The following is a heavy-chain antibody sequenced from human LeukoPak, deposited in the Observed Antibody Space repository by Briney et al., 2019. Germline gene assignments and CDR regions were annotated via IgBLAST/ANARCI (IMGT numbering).Heavy chain of an antibody. V-gene: IGHV4-34*01. CDR3: ARHSRGGRVRGVNPYYYYYMDV. CDR2: INHSGST. Sequence: SETLSLTCAVYGGSFSGYYWSWIRQPPGKGLEWIGEINHSGSTNYNPSLKSRVTISVDTSKNQFSLKLSSVTAADTAVYYCARHSRGGRVRGVNPYYYYYMDVWGKGTTVTISS. CDR1: GGSFSGYY. J-gene: IGHJ6*03. D-gene: IGHD3-10*01.